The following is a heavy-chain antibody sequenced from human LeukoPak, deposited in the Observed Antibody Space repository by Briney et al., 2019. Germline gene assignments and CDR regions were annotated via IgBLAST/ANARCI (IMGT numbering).Heavy chain of an antibody. V-gene: IGHV3-23*01. CDR2: ISGSGGST. J-gene: IGHJ4*02. Sequence: PGGSLRLSCAASGFTFSSYAMSWVRQAPGKGLEWVSAISGSGGSTYYAASVKGRFPISRDNSKNTLYLQMNSLRAEDTAVYYCAKSRGSSWPHLQGYWGQGTLVTVSS. D-gene: IGHD6-13*01. CDR1: GFTFSSYA. CDR3: AKSRGSSWPHLQGY.